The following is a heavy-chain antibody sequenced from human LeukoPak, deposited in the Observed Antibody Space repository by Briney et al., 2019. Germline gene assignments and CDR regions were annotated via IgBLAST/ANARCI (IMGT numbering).Heavy chain of an antibody. CDR3: AREKRDKRGHVVGDY. J-gene: IGHJ4*02. V-gene: IGHV4-38-2*02. Sequence: PSETLSLTCSVSGYSISSGYFWGWVRQPPGKGLVWIGTIYPSGSTYYNPSLKSRVTISVDTSKNQFSLQLSSVTAADTAVYYWAREKRDKRGHVVGDYCGQGDLVTVSS. CDR1: GYSISSGYF. CDR2: IYPSGST.